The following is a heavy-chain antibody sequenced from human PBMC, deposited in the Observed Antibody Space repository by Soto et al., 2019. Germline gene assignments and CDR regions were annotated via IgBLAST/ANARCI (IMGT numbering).Heavy chain of an antibody. V-gene: IGHV4-31*03. D-gene: IGHD3-10*01. J-gene: IGHJ6*03. CDR2: IYYSGST. CDR3: ARDQRGDFYYYMDV. Sequence: SETLSLTCTVSGGSISSGGYYWSWIRQHPGKGMEWIGYIYYSGSTYYNPSLKSRVTISVDTSKNQFSLKLSSVTAADTAVYYCARDQRGDFYYYMDVWGKGTTVTVS. CDR1: GGSISSGGYY.